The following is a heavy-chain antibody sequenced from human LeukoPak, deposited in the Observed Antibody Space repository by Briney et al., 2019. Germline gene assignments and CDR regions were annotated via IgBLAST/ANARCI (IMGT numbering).Heavy chain of an antibody. CDR2: ISSSGSTI. CDR1: GFTFSDYY. V-gene: IGHV3-11*01. J-gene: IGHJ4*02. Sequence: GGSLRPSCAASGFTFSDYYMSWIRQAPGKGLEWVSYISSSGSTIYYADSVKGRFTISRDNAKNSLYLQMNSLRAEDTAVYCCARPSDDSGAPETPFDYWGQGTLVTVSS. D-gene: IGHD6-19*01. CDR3: ARPSDDSGAPETPFDY.